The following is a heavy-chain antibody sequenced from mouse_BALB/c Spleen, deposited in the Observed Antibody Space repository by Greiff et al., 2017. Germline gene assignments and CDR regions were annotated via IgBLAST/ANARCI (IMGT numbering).Heavy chain of an antibody. J-gene: IGHJ4*01. CDR2: IYPGNSDT. D-gene: IGHD2-4*01. CDR1: GYSFTSYW. V-gene: IGHV1-5*01. Sequence: EVQLQQSGTVLARPGASVKMSCKASGYSFTSYWMHWVKQRPGQGLEWIGAIYPGNSDTSYNQKFKGKAKLTAVTSASTAYMELSSLTNEDSAVYYCTREGDYDNAMDYWGQGTSVTVSS. CDR3: TREGDYDNAMDY.